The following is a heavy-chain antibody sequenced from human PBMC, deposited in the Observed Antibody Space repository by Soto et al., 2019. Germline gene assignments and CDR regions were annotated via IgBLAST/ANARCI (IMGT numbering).Heavy chain of an antibody. J-gene: IGHJ6*02. CDR3: ARQLGGYYYYGMDV. V-gene: IGHV5-51*01. D-gene: IGHD6-6*01. CDR1: GYNYNLHW. Sequence: PGESLKISCRGSGYNYNLHWISWVRQKPGRGLEWMGIIYPGDSDTRYNPSFQGQVTISVDKSINTAYLQWDSLRAGDTAVYYCARQLGGYYYYGMDVWGQGTTVTVSS. CDR2: IYPGDSDT.